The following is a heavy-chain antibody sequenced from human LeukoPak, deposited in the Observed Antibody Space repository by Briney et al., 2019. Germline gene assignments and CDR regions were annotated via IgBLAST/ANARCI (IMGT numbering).Heavy chain of an antibody. V-gene: IGHV3-48*02. J-gene: IGHJ3*02. Sequence: GGSLRLSCAASGFRFSDYAMNWVRQAPGKGLEWVSYISSTSTTMYYADSVKGRFTISRDNGKKSLYLQMNSVRDEDTAVDYCARSFDIWGQGTMVTVSS. CDR2: ISSTSTTM. CDR3: ARSFDI. CDR1: GFRFSDYA.